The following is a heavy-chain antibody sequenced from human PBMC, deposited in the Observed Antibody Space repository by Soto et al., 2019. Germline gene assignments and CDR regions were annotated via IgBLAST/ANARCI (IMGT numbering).Heavy chain of an antibody. D-gene: IGHD3-16*02. Sequence: PSETLSLTCTVSGGSIGSSSYYWGWIRQPPGKGLEWIGSIYYSGSTYYNPSLKSRVTISVDTSKNQFSLKLSSVTAADTAVYYCARGSQGLRGYFWGSYRRDGWYYFDYWGQGTLVTVSS. CDR3: ARGSQGLRGYFWGSYRRDGWYYFDY. V-gene: IGHV4-39*01. J-gene: IGHJ4*02. CDR2: IYYSGST. CDR1: GGSIGSSSYY.